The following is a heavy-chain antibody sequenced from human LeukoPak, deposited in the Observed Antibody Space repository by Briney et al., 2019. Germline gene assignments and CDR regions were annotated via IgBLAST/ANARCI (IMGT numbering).Heavy chain of an antibody. D-gene: IGHD1-1*01. CDR1: GYSFTNYW. J-gene: IGHJ5*02. CDR3: ARRWLERSTWFDP. Sequence: GESLKISCKGSGYSFTNYWIGWVRQMPGKGLDWMGIIYPGDSDTRYSPSFQGQVTISVDKSISTAYLQWSSLKASDTAMYYCARRWLERSTWFDPWGQGTLVTVSS. V-gene: IGHV5-51*01. CDR2: IYPGDSDT.